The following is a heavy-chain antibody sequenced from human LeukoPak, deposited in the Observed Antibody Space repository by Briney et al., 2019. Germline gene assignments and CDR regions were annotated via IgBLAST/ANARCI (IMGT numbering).Heavy chain of an antibody. CDR1: GFSLDDYA. CDR2: ISWDSGSQ. CDR3: IKDMGFDLLKDAFHV. J-gene: IGHJ3*01. V-gene: IGHV3-9*01. Sequence: GGSLRLSCVGSGFSLDDYAMHWVRQVPGKGLEWVSSISWDSGSQAYADSVRGRFTISRDNAKNSLYLQMNSLRPEDTAFYYCIKDMGFDLLKDAFHVWGQGALVTVSS. D-gene: IGHD3-9*01.